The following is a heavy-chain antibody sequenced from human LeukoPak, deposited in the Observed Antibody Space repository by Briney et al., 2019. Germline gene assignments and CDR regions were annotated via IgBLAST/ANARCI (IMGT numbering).Heavy chain of an antibody. Sequence: GSLRLSCAASGFTFSSYNMNWVRQAPGKGLEWVSSITSSSSYIYYADSVKGRFTISRDNAKNSLHLQINSLRAEDTAVYYCARDPYSGGYGDYYYYYMDVWGKGTTVTISS. CDR3: ARDPYSGGYGDYYYYYMDV. CDR1: GFTFSSYN. J-gene: IGHJ6*03. CDR2: ITSSSSYI. D-gene: IGHD1-26*01. V-gene: IGHV3-21*01.